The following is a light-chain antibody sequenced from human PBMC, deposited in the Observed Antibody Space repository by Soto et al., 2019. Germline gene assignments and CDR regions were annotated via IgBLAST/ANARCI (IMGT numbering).Light chain of an antibody. CDR1: HRVISD. CDR2: GAS. CDR3: HQYNRWPRT. Sequence: EIVMTQSPATLSVSPGERATLSCRAMHRVISDLAWYQQKPGQAPRLLIYGASTRATGVPATFSGSGSETEFTLTIGSLQSEDFAIYYCHQYNRWPRTFGQGTKVDIK. V-gene: IGKV3-15*01. J-gene: IGKJ1*01.